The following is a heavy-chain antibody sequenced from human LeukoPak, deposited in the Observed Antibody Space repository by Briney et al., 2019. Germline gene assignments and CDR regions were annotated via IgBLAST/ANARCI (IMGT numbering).Heavy chain of an antibody. V-gene: IGHV1-69*06. CDR1: GGTFSSYA. CDR3: ARGNLDLYDYVWGSYPDWFDP. CDR2: IIPIFGTA. D-gene: IGHD3-16*02. Sequence: SVKVSCKASGGTFSSYAISWVRQAPGQGLEWMGGIIPIFGTANYAQKFQGRVTITADNSTSTAYMELSSLRSEDTAVYHCARGNLDLYDYVWGSYPDWFDPWGQGTLVTVSS. J-gene: IGHJ5*02.